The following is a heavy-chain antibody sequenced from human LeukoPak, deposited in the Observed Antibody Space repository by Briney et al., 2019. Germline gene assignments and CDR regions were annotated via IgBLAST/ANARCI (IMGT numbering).Heavy chain of an antibody. J-gene: IGHJ4*02. V-gene: IGHV4-4*02. Sequence: SGTLSLTCAVSGGSISSSNWWSWVRQPPGKGLEWIGEIYHSGSTNYNPSLKSRVTISVDTSKNQFSLKLSSVTAADTAVYYCARSRAGGSGSYRYWGQGTLVTVSS. D-gene: IGHD3-10*01. CDR1: GGSISSSNW. CDR3: ARSRAGGSGSYRY. CDR2: IYHSGST.